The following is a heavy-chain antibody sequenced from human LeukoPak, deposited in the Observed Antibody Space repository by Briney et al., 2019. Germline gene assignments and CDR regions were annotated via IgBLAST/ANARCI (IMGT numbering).Heavy chain of an antibody. D-gene: IGHD3-3*01. Sequence: GRSLRLSCAASGFTFDDYAMHWVRQAPGKGLEWVSGISWNSGSIGYADSVKGRFTISRDNAKNSLLLQMNSLRAEDTAMYYCARATGNYDLGWGQGTLVTVS. V-gene: IGHV3-9*01. CDR2: ISWNSGSI. J-gene: IGHJ4*02. CDR1: GFTFDDYA. CDR3: ARATGNYDLG.